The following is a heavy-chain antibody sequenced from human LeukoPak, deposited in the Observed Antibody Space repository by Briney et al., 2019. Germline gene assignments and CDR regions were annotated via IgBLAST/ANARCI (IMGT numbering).Heavy chain of an antibody. D-gene: IGHD3-3*02. CDR1: GGTFSSYA. CDR3: ARGIASNPYYYYYYMDV. CDR2: MNPNSGNT. Sequence: ASVKVSCKASGGTFSSYAISWVRQAPGQGLEWMGWMNPNSGNTGYAQKFQGRVTITRNTSISTAYMELSSLRSEDTAVYYCARGIASNPYYYYYYMDVWGKGTTVTVSS. J-gene: IGHJ6*03. V-gene: IGHV1-8*03.